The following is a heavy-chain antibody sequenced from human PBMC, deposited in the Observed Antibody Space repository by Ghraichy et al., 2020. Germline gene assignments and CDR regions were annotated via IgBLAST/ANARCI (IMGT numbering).Heavy chain of an antibody. Sequence: SQTLSLTCAVYGVSVSSNVYFWNWIRQSPGKGLEWIGYIDSHGNTNYNPSLASRVTISKDTAANQFSLLLTSVTAADTAIYYCARSGRASALDNVYFAHWGQGTLLTVSS. CDR1: GVSVSSNVYF. J-gene: IGHJ4*02. CDR3: ARSGRASALDNVYFAH. V-gene: IGHV4-61*08. CDR2: IDSHGNT. D-gene: IGHD2-8*01.